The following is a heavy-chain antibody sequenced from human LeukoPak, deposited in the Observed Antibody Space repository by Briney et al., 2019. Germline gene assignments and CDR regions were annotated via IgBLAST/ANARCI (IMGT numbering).Heavy chain of an antibody. J-gene: IGHJ4*02. CDR3: AAALRSSALDY. CDR2: ISGSGGST. V-gene: IGHV3-23*01. D-gene: IGHD6-13*01. Sequence: GGSLRLSCAASGFTFSSYAMSSVRQAPGKGLEWVSAISGSGGSTYYADSVKGRFTISRDNSKNALYLQMNSLRVEDTAVYYCAAALRSSALDYWGQGTLVTVSS. CDR1: GFTFSSYA.